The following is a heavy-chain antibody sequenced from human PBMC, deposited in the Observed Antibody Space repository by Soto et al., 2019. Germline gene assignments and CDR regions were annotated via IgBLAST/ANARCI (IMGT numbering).Heavy chain of an antibody. J-gene: IGHJ4*02. CDR3: AKRQGTGLAAKNFDF. V-gene: IGHV3-23*01. D-gene: IGHD2-15*01. Sequence: EVHLLESGGGLVQPGGSLRLSCAASGFTFSSYAMSWVRQAPGMGLEWVSGISGSGGRTYYADSVKGRFTISRDNSKNTLYLQMNSLRAEDTAIYFCAKRQGTGLAAKNFDFWGQGTLVTVSS. CDR1: GFTFSSYA. CDR2: ISGSGGRT.